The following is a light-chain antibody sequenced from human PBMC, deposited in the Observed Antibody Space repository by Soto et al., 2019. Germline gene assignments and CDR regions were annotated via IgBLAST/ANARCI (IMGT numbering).Light chain of an antibody. CDR1: HSVSSSY. J-gene: IGKJ2*01. V-gene: IGKV3-20*01. Sequence: ELVLTQSPGTLSLSPGERATLSCRASHSVSSSYLAWYQQKPGQAPSLLIYNASTRATGIPAWFSGSGSGTYFSLTISSLDPDDFAVDFCQQYGSSPRTLGQGTKREVK. CDR3: QQYGSSPRT. CDR2: NAS.